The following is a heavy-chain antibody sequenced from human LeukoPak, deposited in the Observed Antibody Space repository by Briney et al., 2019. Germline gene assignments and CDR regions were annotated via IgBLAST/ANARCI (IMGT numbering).Heavy chain of an antibody. Sequence: PSETLSLTCTVSGDSISNYYWSWIRQPPGKGLEWIGYICYSGSTNYNPSLESRVTMSVDTSKNQISLRLSSVTAADTAVYYCARSYDSWSGYFSWGQGTLVTVSS. CDR2: ICYSGST. CDR1: GDSISNYY. V-gene: IGHV4-59*01. J-gene: IGHJ5*02. D-gene: IGHD3-3*01. CDR3: ARSYDSWSGYFS.